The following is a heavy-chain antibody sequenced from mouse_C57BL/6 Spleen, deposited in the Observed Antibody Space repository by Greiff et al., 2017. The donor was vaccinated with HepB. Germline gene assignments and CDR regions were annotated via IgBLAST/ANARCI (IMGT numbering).Heavy chain of an antibody. D-gene: IGHD2-4*01. Sequence: VQLQQPGAELVKPGASVKLSCKASGYTFTSYWMQWVKQRPGQGLEWIGEIDPSDSYTNYNQKFKGKATLTVDTSSSTAYMQLSSLTSEDSAVYYCARGLLDYWGQGTSVTVSS. J-gene: IGHJ4*01. CDR3: ARGLLDY. CDR1: GYTFTSYW. CDR2: IDPSDSYT. V-gene: IGHV1-50*01.